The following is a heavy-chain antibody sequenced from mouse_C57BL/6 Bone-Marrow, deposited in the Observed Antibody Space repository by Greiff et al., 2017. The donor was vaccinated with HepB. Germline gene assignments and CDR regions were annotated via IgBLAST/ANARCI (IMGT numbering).Heavy chain of an antibody. CDR1: GYTFTSYW. J-gene: IGHJ2*01. CDR3: ARDEDGNYNGDFDY. V-gene: IGHV1-55*01. Sequence: QVQLKQPGAELVKPGASVKMSCKASGYTFTSYWITWVKQRPGQGLEWIGDIYPGSGSTNYNEKFKSKATLTVDTSSSTAYMQLSSLTSEDSAVYYCARDEDGNYNGDFDYWGQGTTLTVSS. D-gene: IGHD2-1*01. CDR2: IYPGSGST.